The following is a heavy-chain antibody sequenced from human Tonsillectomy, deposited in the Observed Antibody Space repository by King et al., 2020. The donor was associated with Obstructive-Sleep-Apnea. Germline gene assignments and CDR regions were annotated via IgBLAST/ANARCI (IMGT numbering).Heavy chain of an antibody. Sequence: PLQESGPGLVKPSETLSLMCTVSGYSIGSGYYWGWIRQPPGKGLEWIGSIYHSGTTFYNPSLKSRVTMSLDSPRNQLSLRLRSVTAADTAVYFCARDLLHRIVGANYFDHWGQGALVTVSS. CDR1: GYSIGSGYY. CDR2: IYHSGTT. J-gene: IGHJ4*02. D-gene: IGHD1-26*01. CDR3: ARDLLHRIVGANYFDH. V-gene: IGHV4-38-2*02.